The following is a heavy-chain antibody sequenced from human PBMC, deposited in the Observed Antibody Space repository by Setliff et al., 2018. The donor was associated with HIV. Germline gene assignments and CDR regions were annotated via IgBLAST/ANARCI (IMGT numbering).Heavy chain of an antibody. CDR1: GYSFTTYA. CDR2: MNPDSGNT. Sequence: ASVKVSCKASGYSFTTYAINWVRQSPGQGLEWMGWMNPDSGNTFYAQKFKGRVTMTRDTSTNTAYMELSSLTSDDTAVYFCARGSMSMVMFILVSAFDIWGQGTLVTVSS. V-gene: IGHV1-8*02. J-gene: IGHJ3*02. CDR3: ARGSMSMVMFILVSAFDI. D-gene: IGHD2-21*01.